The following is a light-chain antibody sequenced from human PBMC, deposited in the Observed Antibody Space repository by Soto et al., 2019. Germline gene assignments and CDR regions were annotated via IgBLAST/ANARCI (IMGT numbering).Light chain of an antibody. CDR3: QQHGSSPIT. CDR1: QSVGSD. V-gene: IGKV3-20*01. Sequence: EIVMTQSPATLSVSPGERATLSCRASQSVGSDLAWYQQKPGQAPRLVIYDIFTRATGVPDRFSGSGSGTDFTLTISRLEPEDFAVYYCQQHGSSPITFGQGTRLEIK. J-gene: IGKJ5*01. CDR2: DIF.